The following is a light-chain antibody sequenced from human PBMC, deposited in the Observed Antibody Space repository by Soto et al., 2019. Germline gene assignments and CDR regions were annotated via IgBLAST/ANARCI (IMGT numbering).Light chain of an antibody. CDR1: SSDVGGYDY. Sequence: QSALTQPASVSASPGQSITISCSGSSSDVGGYDYVSWYQQHPGKAPKLMIYEVSNRPAGVSDRFSGSKSGNTASLTISGLQAGAEADYYCSSYRDTSKLVFGPGTKVTVL. CDR2: EVS. V-gene: IGLV2-14*01. CDR3: SSYRDTSKLV. J-gene: IGLJ1*01.